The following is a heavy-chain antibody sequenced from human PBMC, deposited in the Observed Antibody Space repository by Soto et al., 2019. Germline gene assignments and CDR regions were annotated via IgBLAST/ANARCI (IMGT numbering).Heavy chain of an antibody. D-gene: IGHD6-19*01. CDR1: GGSISSSSYY. V-gene: IGHV4-39*01. Sequence: QLQLQESGPGLVKLSETLSLTCTVSGGSISSSSYYWGWIRQPPGKGLEWIGSIYYSGSTYYNPSLKSRVTISVDTSKNQFSLKLSSVTAADTAVYYCAPGVAGTGWFDPWGQGTLVTVSS. CDR3: APGVAGTGWFDP. CDR2: IYYSGST. J-gene: IGHJ5*02.